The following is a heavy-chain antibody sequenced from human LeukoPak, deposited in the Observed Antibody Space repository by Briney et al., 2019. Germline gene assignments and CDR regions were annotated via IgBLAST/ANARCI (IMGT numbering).Heavy chain of an antibody. Sequence: GGSLRLSCAASGFTFSTYAMSWVRQAPGKGLEWVSAISVSGGSTYYADSVKGRFTISRDNSKNTLYLEMNSLRGEETGVYYWAKGEYYYGSGSYYNDFWGQGTLVTVSS. D-gene: IGHD3-10*01. J-gene: IGHJ4*02. CDR3: AKGEYYYGSGSYYNDF. CDR2: ISVSGGST. CDR1: GFTFSTYA. V-gene: IGHV3-23*01.